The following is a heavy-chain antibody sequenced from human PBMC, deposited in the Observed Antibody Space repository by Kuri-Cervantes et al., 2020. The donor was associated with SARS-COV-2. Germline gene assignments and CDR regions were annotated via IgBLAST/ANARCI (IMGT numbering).Heavy chain of an antibody. V-gene: IGHV3-20*04. Sequence: GESLKISCAASGFTFDDYGMSWVRQAPGKGLEWVSGINWNGGSTGYADSVKGRFTISRDNAKNSLYLQMNSLRAEDTALYYRARKGSGGWYFDLWGRGTLVTVSS. D-gene: IGHD3-10*01. CDR1: GFTFDDYG. J-gene: IGHJ2*01. CDR2: INWNGGST. CDR3: ARKGSGGWYFDL.